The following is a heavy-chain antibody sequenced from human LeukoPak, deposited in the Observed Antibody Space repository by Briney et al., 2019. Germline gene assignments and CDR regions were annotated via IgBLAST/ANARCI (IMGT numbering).Heavy chain of an antibody. Sequence: GESLKISCTFSGDSAAFKWIAWVRQMPGRGLEWMGIIYSGDSDTRYSPSFQGQVSISVDKSIYTAYLQWNSLKASDTAIYYCAGREGFSDTRNRFDPWGQGTLVTVSS. V-gene: IGHV5-51*01. J-gene: IGHJ5*02. CDR3: AGREGFSDTRNRFDP. D-gene: IGHD3-3*02. CDR1: GDSAAFKW. CDR2: IYSGDSDT.